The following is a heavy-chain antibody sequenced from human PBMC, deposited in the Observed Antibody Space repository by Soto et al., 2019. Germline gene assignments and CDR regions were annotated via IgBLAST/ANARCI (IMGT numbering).Heavy chain of an antibody. V-gene: IGHV3-23*01. J-gene: IGHJ4*02. CDR2: ISGSGGST. CDR3: AKDRGIAAPRGFPAFDY. Sequence: GGSLRFSCAASGFPFSSYAMSWVRPAPGKGLEWVSAISGSGGSTYYADSVKGRFTISRDNSKNTLYLQMNSLRAEDTAVYYCAKDRGIAAPRGFPAFDYWGQGTLVTVSS. D-gene: IGHD6-13*01. CDR1: GFPFSSYA.